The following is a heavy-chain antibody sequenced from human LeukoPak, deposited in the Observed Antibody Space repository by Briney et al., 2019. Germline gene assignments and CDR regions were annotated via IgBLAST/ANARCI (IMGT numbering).Heavy chain of an antibody. CDR2: IIPIFGTA. J-gene: IGHJ3*02. CDR1: GYTFTGYY. V-gene: IGHV1-69*06. D-gene: IGHD3-10*01. Sequence: SVKVSCRASGYTFTGYYMHWVRQAPGQGLEWMGGIIPIFGTANYAQRFQGRVTITADKSTSTAYMELSSLRSEDTAVYYCARVDQYYYGSGSNQNAFDIWGQGTMVTVSS. CDR3: ARVDQYYYGSGSNQNAFDI.